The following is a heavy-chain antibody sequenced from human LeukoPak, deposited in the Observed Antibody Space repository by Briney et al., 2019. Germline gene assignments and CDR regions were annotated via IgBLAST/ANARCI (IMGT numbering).Heavy chain of an antibody. CDR1: GFTVSSNS. CDR2: IYSAGST. J-gene: IGHJ4*02. D-gene: IGHD2-15*01. V-gene: IGHV3-53*01. Sequence: GGSLRLSCTVSGFTVSSNSMSWVRQAPGKGLGWVSFIYSAGSTHYSDSVKGRFTISRDNSKNTLYLQMNSLRAEDTAVYYCAKSGLNRFDYWGQGTLVTVSS. CDR3: AKSGLNRFDY.